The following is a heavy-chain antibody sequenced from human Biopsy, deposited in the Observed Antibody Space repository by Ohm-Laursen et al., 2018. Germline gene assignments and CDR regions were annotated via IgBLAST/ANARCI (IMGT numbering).Heavy chain of an antibody. CDR2: INPKSGGT. CDR1: GYTLTDIS. Sequence: ASVKVSCKVSGYTLTDISMHWVRQAPGQGLEWMGWINPKSGGTHYLEKFRGRVTMTRDTTISTAYMEVTSLRCDDTAVYYCAIDGNDFLTDYLKIDQWGQGTLVTVSS. D-gene: IGHD3-9*01. V-gene: IGHV1-2*02. J-gene: IGHJ4*02. CDR3: AIDGNDFLTDYLKIDQ.